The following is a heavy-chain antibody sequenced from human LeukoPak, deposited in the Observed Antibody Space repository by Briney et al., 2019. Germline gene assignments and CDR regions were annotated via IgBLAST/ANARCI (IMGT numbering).Heavy chain of an antibody. J-gene: IGHJ5*02. V-gene: IGHV3-48*03. CDR2: ISDSGRTV. CDR1: GFTLSRYE. CDR3: VRDHSGWSLDP. D-gene: IGHD6-19*01. Sequence: GGSLRLPCAASGFTLSRYEMNWVRQAPGKGLEWVSYISDSGRTVYYADSVKGRFTISRDSAKNSLYLRMNSLRAEDTAVYYCVRDHSGWSLDPWGQGTLVTVSS.